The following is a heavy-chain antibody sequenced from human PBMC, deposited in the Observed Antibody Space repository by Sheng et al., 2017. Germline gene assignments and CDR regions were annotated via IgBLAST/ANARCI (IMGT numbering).Heavy chain of an antibody. CDR1: GFSFSITW. D-gene: IGHD1-26*01. CDR2: IKSETDGGTT. J-gene: IGHJ6*02. CDR3: TTDQVGFGMDV. V-gene: IGHV3-15*01. Sequence: EVRLVESGGDLIKPGGSVRLSCAASGFSFSITWMSWVRQAPGKGMEWVGRIKSETDGGTTDYAAPLKGRFTISRDNSKDMLFLQMNSLKTEDSAVYYCTTDQVGFGMDVWGRGTTVIVSS.